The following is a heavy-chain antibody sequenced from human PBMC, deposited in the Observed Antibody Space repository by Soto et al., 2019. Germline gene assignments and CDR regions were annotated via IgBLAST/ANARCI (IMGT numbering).Heavy chain of an antibody. D-gene: IGHD1-1*01. CDR3: ATESLTRGGTTTPPYYYYYGMDV. V-gene: IGHV1-24*01. CDR1: GYTLTELS. Sequence: GALVKVSFKVSGYTLTELSMHWVRQAPGKGLEWMGGFDPEDGETIYAQKFQGRVTMTEDTSTDTAYMELSSLRSEDTAVYYCATESLTRGGTTTPPYYYYYGMDVWGQGTTVTVSS. J-gene: IGHJ6*02. CDR2: FDPEDGET.